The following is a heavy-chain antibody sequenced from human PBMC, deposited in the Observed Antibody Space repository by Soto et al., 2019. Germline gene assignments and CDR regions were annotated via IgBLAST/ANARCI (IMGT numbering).Heavy chain of an antibody. CDR3: ARVFVVPAAQGHYYYYGMDV. J-gene: IGHJ6*02. CDR2: IIPIFGTA. D-gene: IGHD2-2*01. CDR1: GGTFSSYA. Sequence: ASVKVSCKASGGTFSSYAISWVRQAPGQGLEWMGGIIPIFGTANYAQKFQGRVTITADESTSTAYMELSSLRSEDTAVYYCARVFVVPAAQGHYYYYGMDVWGQGTTVTVSS. V-gene: IGHV1-69*13.